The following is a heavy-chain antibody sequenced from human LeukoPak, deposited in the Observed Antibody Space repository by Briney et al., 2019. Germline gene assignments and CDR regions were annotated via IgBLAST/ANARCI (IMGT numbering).Heavy chain of an antibody. D-gene: IGHD3-22*01. CDR2: ISGSGGST. CDR3: ASHHYYDSSGLDDYFDY. V-gene: IGHV3-23*01. Sequence: PGGSLRLSCAASGFTFRRYAMSWVRRAPGKGLEWVSAISGSGGSTYYADSVKGRFTISRDNSKNTLYLQMNSLRAEDTAVYYCASHHYYDSSGLDDYFDYWGQGTLVTVSS. CDR1: GFTFRRYA. J-gene: IGHJ4*02.